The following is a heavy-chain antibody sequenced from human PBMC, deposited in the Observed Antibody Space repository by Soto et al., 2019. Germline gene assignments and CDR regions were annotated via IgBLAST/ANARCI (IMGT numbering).Heavy chain of an antibody. D-gene: IGHD2-2*01. CDR1: GFTLISYA. CDR2: ISGSGGST. V-gene: IGHV3-23*01. Sequence: GGSLRLSCAASGFTLISYAMSWVRQAPGKGLEWVSAISGSGGSTYYADSVKGRFTISRDNSKNTLYLQMNSLRAEDTAVYYCAKFGQDCSSTSCYDFDYWGQGTLVTVSS. J-gene: IGHJ4*02. CDR3: AKFGQDCSSTSCYDFDY.